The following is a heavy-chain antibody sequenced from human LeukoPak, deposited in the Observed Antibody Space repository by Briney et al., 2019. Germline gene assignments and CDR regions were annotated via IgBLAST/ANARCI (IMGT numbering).Heavy chain of an antibody. V-gene: IGHV3-7*01. CDR3: VRVFRPADYFDY. J-gene: IGHJ4*02. CDR2: IKQDGSEK. Sequence: PGGSLRLSCAASGFTFSSYWMSWVRQAPRKGLEWVANIKQDGSEKYYVDSVKGRFTITGDSAKNSLYLQMNSLRAEDTAVYYCVRVFRPADYFDYWGQGTLVTVSS. CDR1: GFTFSSYW.